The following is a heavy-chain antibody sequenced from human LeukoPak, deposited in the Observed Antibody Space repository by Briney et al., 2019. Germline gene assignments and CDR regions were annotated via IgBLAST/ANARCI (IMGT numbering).Heavy chain of an antibody. CDR2: ISSSSSYI. Sequence: GGSLRLSCAASGFTFSSYSMNWVRQAPGKGLEWVSSISSSSSYIYYADSVKRRFTISRDNAKNSLYLQMNSLIAEDTAVYYCARDKSRYCSGGSCYGWFDPWGQGTLVTVSS. J-gene: IGHJ5*02. CDR1: GFTFSSYS. CDR3: ARDKSRYCSGGSCYGWFDP. D-gene: IGHD2-15*01. V-gene: IGHV3-21*01.